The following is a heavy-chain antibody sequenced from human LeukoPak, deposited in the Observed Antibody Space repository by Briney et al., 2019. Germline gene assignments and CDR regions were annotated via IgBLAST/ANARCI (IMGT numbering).Heavy chain of an antibody. J-gene: IGHJ4*02. V-gene: IGHV3-53*01. CDR2: IYSGGST. CDR1: GFIVSNYY. CDR3: ARELQFHYYEF. Sequence: PGGSLRLSRAASGFIVSNYYMSWVRQAPGKGLEWVSVIYSGGSTNYADSVKGRFIISRDISKNTLYLQMNGLRVEDTAVYYCARELQFHYYEFWGQGTLVTVSS. D-gene: IGHD4-11*01.